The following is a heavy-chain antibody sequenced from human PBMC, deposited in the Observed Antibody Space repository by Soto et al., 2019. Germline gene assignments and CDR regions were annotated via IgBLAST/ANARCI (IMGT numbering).Heavy chain of an antibody. CDR2: ITGSGGTT. CDR1: GFTFRSHA. V-gene: IGHV3-23*01. CDR3: AKAPAVTLYYFDS. J-gene: IGHJ4*02. Sequence: GGSLRLSCAASGFTFRSHAMSWVRQAPGKGLEWVSAITGSGGTTYYADSVKGRFTISRDNSKNTLYLQMNSLRAEDTAVYYCAKAPAVTLYYFDSWGQGTLVTVSS. D-gene: IGHD4-4*01.